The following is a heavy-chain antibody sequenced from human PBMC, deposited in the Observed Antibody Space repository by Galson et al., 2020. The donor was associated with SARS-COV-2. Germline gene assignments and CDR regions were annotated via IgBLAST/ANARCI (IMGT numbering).Heavy chain of an antibody. V-gene: IGHV3-7*03. J-gene: IGHJ4*02. Sequence: GESLRLSCAASGFTFSSYWMSWVRQAPGKGLEWVANIKQDGSEKDYVDSVKGRFSISRDNAKNSLYLQMNSLRAEDTAVYYCAREALAAVGVQFDYWGQGTLVTVSS. D-gene: IGHD6-13*01. CDR1: GFTFSSYW. CDR2: IKQDGSEK. CDR3: AREALAAVGVQFDY.